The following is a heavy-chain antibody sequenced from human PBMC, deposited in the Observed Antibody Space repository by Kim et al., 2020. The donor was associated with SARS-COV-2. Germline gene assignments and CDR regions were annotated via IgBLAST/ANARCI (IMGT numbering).Heavy chain of an antibody. CDR3: AKDKREYFDSWACYAY. CDR2: ISGNSGSI. CDR1: GFTFDDCA. V-gene: IGHV3-9*01. D-gene: IGHD2-2*01. Sequence: GGSLRLSCAASGFTFDDCAMRWVRQVPGKGLEWVSSISGNSGSIDYADSVRGRFTISRDNSKNSLYLQMNSLRAEDTALYYCAKDKREYFDSWACYAYWGQGTRVTVPS. J-gene: IGHJ4*02.